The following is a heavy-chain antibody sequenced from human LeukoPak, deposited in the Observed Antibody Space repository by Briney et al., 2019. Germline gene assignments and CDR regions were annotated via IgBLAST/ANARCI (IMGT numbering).Heavy chain of an antibody. D-gene: IGHD3-16*01. CDR3: AKDFEVGGGSVFDP. V-gene: IGHV3-53*01. Sequence: GGSLRLSCAASGFTVSSYYMNWVRQAPGKELEWVSVIYTGGGRYYADSVKGRFTISRDNSKNTLYLQMNSLRAEDTAVYYCAKDFEVGGGSVFDPWGQGTLVTVSS. CDR1: GFTVSSYY. J-gene: IGHJ5*02. CDR2: IYTGGGR.